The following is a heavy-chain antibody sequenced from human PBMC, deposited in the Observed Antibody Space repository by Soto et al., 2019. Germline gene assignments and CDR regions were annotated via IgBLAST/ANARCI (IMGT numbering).Heavy chain of an antibody. Sequence: ASVKVSCKASGGTFSSYTISWVRQAPGQGLEWMGRIIPILGIANYAQKFQGRVTITADKSTSTAYMELSSLRSEDTAVYYCARCSGSYYADDYWGQGTLVTVSS. CDR3: ARCSGSYYADDY. J-gene: IGHJ4*02. CDR1: GGTFSSYT. D-gene: IGHD3-10*02. CDR2: IIPILGIA. V-gene: IGHV1-69*02.